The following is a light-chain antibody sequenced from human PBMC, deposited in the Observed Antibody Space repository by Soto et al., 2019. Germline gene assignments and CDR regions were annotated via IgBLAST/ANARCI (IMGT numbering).Light chain of an antibody. Sequence: EIVLTQSPGTLSVSPGERATLSCRASQSVGRSLAWYQQKPGQAPRLLIYGTSARATGIPATFSGSGSGTDFTLTISRLEPEDFAVYYCQQYGSSPSLTFGGGTKVDIK. CDR1: QSVGRS. CDR2: GTS. V-gene: IGKV3-20*01. J-gene: IGKJ4*01. CDR3: QQYGSSPSLT.